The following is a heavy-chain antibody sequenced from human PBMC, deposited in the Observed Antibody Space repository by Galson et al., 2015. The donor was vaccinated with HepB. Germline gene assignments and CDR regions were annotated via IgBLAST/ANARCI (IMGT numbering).Heavy chain of an antibody. CDR3: ARGSAAGTWGYGMDV. CDR2: IPYDGSID. J-gene: IGHJ6*02. V-gene: IGHV3-30*04. CDR1: GFTFSSYP. Sequence: SLRLSCAASGFTFSSYPMHWVRQAPGKGPEWVAVIPYDGSIDYYADSVKGRFTISRDNPKNTVYLQMSSLRPEETAVYYCARGSAAGTWGYGMDVWGQGITVSVSS. D-gene: IGHD6-13*01.